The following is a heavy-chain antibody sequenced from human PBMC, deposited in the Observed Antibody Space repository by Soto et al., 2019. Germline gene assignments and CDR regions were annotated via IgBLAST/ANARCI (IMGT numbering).Heavy chain of an antibody. J-gene: IGHJ5*02. Sequence: SETLSLTCTVSGASISSSGYFWSWIRQHPGKGLDWIGYIHYSGSPFYNSSLESRVTMSLDTSKNQFSLTLSSVTAADTAVYFCARVVVVVVNEHRNWFDPWGQGTLVTVSS. V-gene: IGHV4-31*03. CDR3: ARVVVVVVNEHRNWFDP. CDR1: GASISSSGYF. D-gene: IGHD2-15*01. CDR2: IHYSGSP.